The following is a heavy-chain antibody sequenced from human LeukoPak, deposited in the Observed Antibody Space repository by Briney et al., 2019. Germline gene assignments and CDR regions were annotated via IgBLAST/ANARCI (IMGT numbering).Heavy chain of an antibody. D-gene: IGHD3-10*01. CDR3: ARLVVGDWFDP. Sequence: PSETLSLTCTVSGGSISSHYWSWIRQPPGKGLEWIGYIYYSGSTNYNPSLKSRVTISVDTSKNQFSLKLSSVTAADTAVYYSARLVVGDWFDPWGQGTLVTVSS. J-gene: IGHJ5*02. V-gene: IGHV4-59*11. CDR1: GGSISSHY. CDR2: IYYSGST.